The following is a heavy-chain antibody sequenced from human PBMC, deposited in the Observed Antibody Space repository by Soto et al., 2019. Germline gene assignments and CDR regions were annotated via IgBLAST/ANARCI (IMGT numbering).Heavy chain of an antibody. Sequence: QVQLVQSGAEVKKPGASVKVSCKASGYTFTSYGISWVRQAPGQGLEWMGWISGYNGNTNYAQKLQSRVTMTTDTSTSTADMELRSLRSDDTAVYYCARASGSSYWFDPWGQGTLVTVSS. V-gene: IGHV1-18*01. CDR3: ARASGSSYWFDP. D-gene: IGHD1-26*01. CDR2: ISGYNGNT. J-gene: IGHJ5*02. CDR1: GYTFTSYG.